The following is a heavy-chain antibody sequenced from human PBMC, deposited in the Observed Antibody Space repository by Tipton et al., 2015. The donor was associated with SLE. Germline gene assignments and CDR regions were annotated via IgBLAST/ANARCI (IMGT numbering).Heavy chain of an antibody. Sequence: TLSLTCTVSGGSISSHYWSWIRQPPGKGLEWIGYIYYSGSTNYNPPLKSRVTISVDTSKNQFSLKLSSVTAADTAVYYCTREMATIPYYFDHWGQGTLVTVSS. CDR3: TREMATIPYYFDH. V-gene: IGHV4-59*11. CDR1: GGSISSHY. D-gene: IGHD5-24*01. CDR2: IYYSGST. J-gene: IGHJ4*02.